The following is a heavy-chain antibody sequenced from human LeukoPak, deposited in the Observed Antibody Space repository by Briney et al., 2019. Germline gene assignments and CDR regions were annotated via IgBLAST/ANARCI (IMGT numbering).Heavy chain of an antibody. Sequence: GASVKVSCKASGYTFTSYGISWVRQAPGQGLEWMGWISAYNGNTNYAQKLQGRVTMTTDTSTSTAYMELRGLRSDDTAVYYCASGPYGGNSGTLDYWGQGTLVTVSS. CDR1: GYTFTSYG. CDR2: ISAYNGNT. CDR3: ASGPYGGNSGTLDY. D-gene: IGHD4-23*01. V-gene: IGHV1-18*01. J-gene: IGHJ4*02.